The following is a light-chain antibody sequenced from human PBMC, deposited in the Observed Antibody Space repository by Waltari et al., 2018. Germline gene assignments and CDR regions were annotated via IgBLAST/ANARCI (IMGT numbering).Light chain of an antibody. J-gene: IGLJ3*02. Sequence: QSVLTQPPSASGTPGQRVTISCSGSRSNIGSNYIFWYQQLPGTAPTLLIYRSDQRPSGVPARFSGSKSGTSASLAISGLRSADEADYYCAAWDDRLGGRVFGGGTKLTVL. CDR1: RSNIGSNY. CDR2: RSD. V-gene: IGLV1-47*01. CDR3: AAWDDRLGGRV.